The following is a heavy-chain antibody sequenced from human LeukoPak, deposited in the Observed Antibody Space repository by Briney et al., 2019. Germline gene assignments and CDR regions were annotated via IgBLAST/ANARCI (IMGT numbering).Heavy chain of an antibody. J-gene: IGHJ4*02. V-gene: IGHV3-23*01. CDR1: GFTFSSYA. CDR2: ISGSGGST. CDR3: AKGDYYDSSGSPDY. D-gene: IGHD3-22*01. Sequence: PGGSLRLSCAASGFTFSSYAMSWVRQAPGKGLEWVSAISGSGGSTYYADSVKGRFTISRDNSKNTLYLQMNSLRAEDTAVYYCAKGDYYDSSGSPDYWGQGTLVTVSS.